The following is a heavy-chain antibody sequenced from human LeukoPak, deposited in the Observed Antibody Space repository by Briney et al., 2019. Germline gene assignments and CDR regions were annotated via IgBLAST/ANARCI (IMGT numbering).Heavy chain of an antibody. J-gene: IGHJ4*02. CDR2: ISASNGNT. Sequence: TSVKVSCKASGYTFTSYGISWVRQAPGQGLEWMGWISASNGNTNYAQKFQGRVTMTRDTSISTAYMELSRLRSDDTAVYYCARDFVVPAAIQGIDYWGQGTLVTVSS. D-gene: IGHD2-2*02. CDR3: ARDFVVPAAIQGIDY. CDR1: GYTFTSYG. V-gene: IGHV1-18*01.